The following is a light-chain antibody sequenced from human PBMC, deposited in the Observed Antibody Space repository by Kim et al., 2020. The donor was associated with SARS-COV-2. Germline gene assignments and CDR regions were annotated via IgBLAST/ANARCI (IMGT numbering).Light chain of an antibody. Sequence: EIVMTQSPATLSVSPGERATLSCRASQSISTNLAWYQQKPGQAPRLLMYGASTRATDIPARFSGSGSGTEFTLTISSLQSEDFAVYYCQQYDNWPPLTFGQGTKLEIK. CDR1: QSISTN. J-gene: IGKJ2*01. CDR3: QQYDNWPPLT. V-gene: IGKV3-15*01. CDR2: GAS.